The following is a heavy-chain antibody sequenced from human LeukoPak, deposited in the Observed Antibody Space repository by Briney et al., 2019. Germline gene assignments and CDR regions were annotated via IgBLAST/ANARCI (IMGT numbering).Heavy chain of an antibody. J-gene: IGHJ3*01. CDR3: ARRSPINWGIDY. CDR2: IYSGGST. CDR1: GFSLSIYS. D-gene: IGHD7-27*01. V-gene: IGHV3-66*04. Sequence: GGSLRLSCAASGFSLSIYSMHWVRQAPGKGLEWVSVIYSGGSTYYADSVKGRFTISRDNSKNTLYLQMNSLRAEDTAVYYCARRSPINWGIDYWGQGTMVTVSS.